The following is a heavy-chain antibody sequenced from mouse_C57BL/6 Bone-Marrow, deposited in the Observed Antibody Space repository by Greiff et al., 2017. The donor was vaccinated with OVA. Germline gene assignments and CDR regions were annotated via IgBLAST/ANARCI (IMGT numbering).Heavy chain of an antibody. CDR3: ARHGYNAMDY. V-gene: IGHV5-2*01. Sequence: EVKLMESGGGLVQPGESLKLSCESNEYEFPSHDMSWVRKTPEKRLELVAAINSDGGSTYYPDTMERRFILSRDNTKQTLYLKMSSLMSEDKAVYYCARHGYNAMDYWGQGTSVTVAS. CDR2: INSDGGST. D-gene: IGHD1-2*01. J-gene: IGHJ4*01. CDR1: EYEFPSHD.